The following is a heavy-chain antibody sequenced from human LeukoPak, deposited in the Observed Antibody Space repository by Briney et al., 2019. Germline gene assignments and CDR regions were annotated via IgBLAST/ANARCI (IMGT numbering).Heavy chain of an antibody. J-gene: IGHJ4*02. Sequence: GGSLRLSCAASGFTFDDYGMNWVRQAPGKGLEWVSGISFNSGGVGYADSVKGRFSTSRDNAKKSLYLQMNNLRPEDTAFYFCAKDVFSANWYYFDQWGQGTLVTVSS. V-gene: IGHV3-9*01. CDR3: AKDVFSANWYYFDQ. D-gene: IGHD4/OR15-4a*01. CDR2: ISFNSGGV. CDR1: GFTFDDYG.